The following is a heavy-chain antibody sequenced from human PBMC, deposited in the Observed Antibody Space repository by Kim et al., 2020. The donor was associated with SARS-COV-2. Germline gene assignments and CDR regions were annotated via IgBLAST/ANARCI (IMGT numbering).Heavy chain of an antibody. CDR2: ISSSSSYI. CDR1: GFTFSSYS. D-gene: IGHD3-9*01. Sequence: GGSLRLSCAASGFTFSSYSMNWVRQAPGKGLEWVSSISSSSSYIYYADSVKGRFTISRDNAKNSLYLQMNSLRAEDTAVYYCARDRYYDILTGHTGAYYYGMDVWGQGTTVTVSS. CDR3: ARDRYYDILTGHTGAYYYGMDV. J-gene: IGHJ6*02. V-gene: IGHV3-21*04.